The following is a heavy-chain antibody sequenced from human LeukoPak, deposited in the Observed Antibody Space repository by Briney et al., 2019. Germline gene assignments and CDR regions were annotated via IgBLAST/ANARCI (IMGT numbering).Heavy chain of an antibody. CDR1: GFTFSSYS. CDR3: ARVSGYDSYARRYYYMDV. CDR2: ISSSSSYI. V-gene: IGHV3-21*01. J-gene: IGHJ6*03. Sequence: GGSLRLSCAASGFTFSSYSMNWVRQAPGKGLEWVSSISSSSSYIYYADSVKGRFTISRDNAKNSLYLQMNSLRAEDTAVYYCARVSGYDSYARRYYYMDVWGKGTTVTVSS. D-gene: IGHD5-12*01.